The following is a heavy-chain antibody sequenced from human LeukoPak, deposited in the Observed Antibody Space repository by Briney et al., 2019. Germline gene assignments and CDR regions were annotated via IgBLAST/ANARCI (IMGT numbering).Heavy chain of an antibody. CDR1: GFTFSDSG. CDR3: ATSIERSTWGSHALDF. CDR2: LSYDGSLK. D-gene: IGHD3-16*01. J-gene: IGHJ4*02. V-gene: IGHV3-30*04. Sequence: GTSLRLSCTGSGFTFSDSGMHWVRQAPGKGLEWMAILSYDGSLKYYADSVKGRFTISRDNFKNTLYLQMNSLRVEDTAVYYCATSIERSTWGSHALDFWGQGTLVTVSS.